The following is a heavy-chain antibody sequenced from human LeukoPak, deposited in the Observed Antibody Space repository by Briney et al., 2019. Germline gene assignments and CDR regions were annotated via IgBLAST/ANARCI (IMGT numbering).Heavy chain of an antibody. D-gene: IGHD3-10*01. V-gene: IGHV3-23*01. CDR2: ISGSGGTT. Sequence: GGSLRLSCAASGFTFDDYTMHWVRQAPGKGLEWVSAISGSGGTTYYADSVKGRFTISRDNSKNTLYLQMNSLRAEDTAVYYCARQFGSGSYYLWGYWGQGTLVTVSS. J-gene: IGHJ4*02. CDR1: GFTFDDYT. CDR3: ARQFGSGSYYLWGY.